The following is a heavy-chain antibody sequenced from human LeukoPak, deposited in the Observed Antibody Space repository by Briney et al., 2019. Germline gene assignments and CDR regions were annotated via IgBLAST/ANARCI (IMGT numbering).Heavy chain of an antibody. CDR3: ARGGVAARLFDY. CDR1: GGSISSYY. Sequence: SETLSLTCTVFGGSISSYYWSWIRQPPGRGLEWIGYIYTSGSTNYNPSLKSRVTISVDTSKNQFSLKLSSVTAADTAVYYCARGGVAARLFDYWGQGTLVTVSS. CDR2: IYTSGST. J-gene: IGHJ4*02. V-gene: IGHV4-4*09. D-gene: IGHD6-6*01.